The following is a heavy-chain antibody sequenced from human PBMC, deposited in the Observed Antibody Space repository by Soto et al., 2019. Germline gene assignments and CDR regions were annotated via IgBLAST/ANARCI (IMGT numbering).Heavy chain of an antibody. D-gene: IGHD3-16*02. CDR1: GFTFSSYS. J-gene: IGHJ4*02. CDR3: ARLMITFGGVIDPSPPIDY. Sequence: EVQLVESGGGLVKPGGSLRLSCAASGFTFSSYSMNWVRQAPGKGLEWVSSISSCSSYIYYADSVKGRFTISRDNAKNSLYLQMNSLRAEDTAVYYCARLMITFGGVIDPSPPIDYWGQGTLVTVSS. CDR2: ISSCSSYI. V-gene: IGHV3-21*01.